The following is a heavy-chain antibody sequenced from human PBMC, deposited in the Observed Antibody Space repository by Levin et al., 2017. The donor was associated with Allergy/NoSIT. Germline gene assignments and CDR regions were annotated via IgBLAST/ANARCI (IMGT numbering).Heavy chain of an antibody. CDR3: ARSHCSSISCPSRFDL. J-gene: IGHJ4*02. Sequence: QAGGSLRLSCTASAFTFSSYGMHWVRQAPGKGLEWVAVIWYDGSKKYYADSVKGRFTISRDNSKSTLYLQMNSLRAEDTAVYYCARSHCSSISCPSRFDLWGQGSLVTVSS. CDR2: IWYDGSKK. V-gene: IGHV3-33*01. D-gene: IGHD2-2*01. CDR1: AFTFSSYG.